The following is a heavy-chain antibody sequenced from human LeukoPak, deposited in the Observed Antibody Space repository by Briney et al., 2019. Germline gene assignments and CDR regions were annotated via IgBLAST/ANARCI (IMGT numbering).Heavy chain of an antibody. D-gene: IGHD2-15*01. Sequence: GESLKISCKGSGYSFTSYWIGWVRQMPGKGLEWMGTIYPGDSDTRYSPSFQGQVTISADKSISTAYLQWSSLKASDTAMYYCVRLGPVAGGLYYYYYMDVWGKGTTVTVSS. V-gene: IGHV5-51*01. CDR3: VRLGPVAGGLYYYYYMDV. CDR2: IYPGDSDT. CDR1: GYSFTSYW. J-gene: IGHJ6*03.